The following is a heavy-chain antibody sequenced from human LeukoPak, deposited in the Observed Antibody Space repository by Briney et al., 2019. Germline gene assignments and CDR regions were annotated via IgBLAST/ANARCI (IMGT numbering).Heavy chain of an antibody. D-gene: IGHD5-12*01. J-gene: IGHJ4*02. CDR1: GGSVSSGSYY. CDR3: ARGGDIVATMYFDY. V-gene: IGHV4-61*01. CDR2: IYYSGST. Sequence: PSETLSLTCTVPGGSVSSGSYYWSWIRQPPGKGLEWIGYIYYSGSTNYNPSLKSRVTISVDTSKNQFSLKLSSVTAADTAVYYCARGGDIVATMYFDYWGQGTLVTVSS.